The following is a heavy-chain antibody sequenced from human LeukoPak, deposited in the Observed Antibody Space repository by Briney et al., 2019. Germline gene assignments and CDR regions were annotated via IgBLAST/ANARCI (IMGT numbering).Heavy chain of an antibody. D-gene: IGHD3-10*01. CDR1: GFPLTFSTYN. CDR2: TSNVGSTI. Sequence: GGSLRLSCVASGFPLTFSTYNMKWVRQAPGKGLEWISYTSNVGSTIYYADSVRGRFTISRDNAKNSLYLQMNGLRAEDTAVYYCARELYRGLGNWFDPWGQGTLVTVSS. J-gene: IGHJ5*02. CDR3: ARELYRGLGNWFDP. V-gene: IGHV3-48*04.